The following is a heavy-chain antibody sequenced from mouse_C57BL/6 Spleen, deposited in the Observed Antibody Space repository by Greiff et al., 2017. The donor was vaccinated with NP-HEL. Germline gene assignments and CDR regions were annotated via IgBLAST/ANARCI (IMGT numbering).Heavy chain of an antibody. D-gene: IGHD2-3*01. Sequence: VQLQQSGPELVKPGASVKISCKASGYTFTDYYMNWVKQSHGKSLEWIGDINPNNGGTSYNQKFKGKATLTVDKSSSTAYMELRSLTSEDSAVYYCARPYDLRRGGFAYWGQGTLVTVSA. V-gene: IGHV1-26*01. CDR3: ARPYDLRRGGFAY. CDR1: GYTFTDYY. CDR2: INPNNGGT. J-gene: IGHJ3*01.